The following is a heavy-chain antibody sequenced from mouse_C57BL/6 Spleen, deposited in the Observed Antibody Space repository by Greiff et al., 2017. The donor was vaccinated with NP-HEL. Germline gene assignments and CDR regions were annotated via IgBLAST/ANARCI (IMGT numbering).Heavy chain of an antibody. CDR2: ISSGGDYI. V-gene: IGHV5-9-1*02. D-gene: IGHD1-1*01. Sequence: DVMLVESGEGLVKPGGSLKLSCAASGFTFSSYAMSWVRQTPEKRLEWVAYISSGGDYIYYADTVKGRFTISRDNARNTLYLQMSSLKSEDTAMYYCTRERDYYGSSYFDYWGQGTTLTVSS. CDR1: GFTFSSYA. J-gene: IGHJ2*01. CDR3: TRERDYYGSSYFDY.